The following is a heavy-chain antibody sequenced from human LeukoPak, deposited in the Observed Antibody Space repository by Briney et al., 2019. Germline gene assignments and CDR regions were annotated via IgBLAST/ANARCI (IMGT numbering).Heavy chain of an antibody. J-gene: IGHJ5*02. CDR2: IYYSGST. V-gene: IGHV4-34*01. D-gene: IGHD5-12*01. Sequence: SETLSLTCAVYGGSFSGYYWSWIRQPPGKGLEWIGSIYYSGSTYYNPSLKSRVTISVDTSKNQFSLKLSSVTAADTAVYYCARAIVATINWFDPWGQGTLVTVSS. CDR1: GGSFSGYY. CDR3: ARAIVATINWFDP.